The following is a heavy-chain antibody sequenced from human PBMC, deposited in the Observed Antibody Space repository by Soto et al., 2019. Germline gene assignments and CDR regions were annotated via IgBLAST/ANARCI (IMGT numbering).Heavy chain of an antibody. D-gene: IGHD2-15*01. J-gene: IGHJ5*02. Sequence: GGSLRLSCATSGFVFDDYALHWVRQAPGKGLEWVSSISWNGGNIDYADSVKGRFTISRDNAKNSLYLQMNSLRAEDTALYYCAKDLDRYCSGGDCYPHFDPWGKGTLVTVSS. CDR1: GFVFDDYA. CDR2: ISWNGGNI. V-gene: IGHV3-9*01. CDR3: AKDLDRYCSGGDCYPHFDP.